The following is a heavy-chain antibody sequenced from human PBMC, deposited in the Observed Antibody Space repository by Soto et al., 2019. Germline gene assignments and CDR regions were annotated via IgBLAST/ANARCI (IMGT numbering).Heavy chain of an antibody. D-gene: IGHD4-17*01. J-gene: IGHJ4*02. CDR2: IKQDGSEK. CDR1: GFTFSSYW. CDR3: ARDLTLRDYGDYDYVY. Sequence: GGSLRLSCAASGFTFSSYWMSWVRQAPGKGLEWVANIKQDGSEKYYVDSVKGRFTISRDNAKNSLYLQMNSLRAEDTAVYYCARDLTLRDYGDYDYVYWGQGTLVTVSS. V-gene: IGHV3-7*01.